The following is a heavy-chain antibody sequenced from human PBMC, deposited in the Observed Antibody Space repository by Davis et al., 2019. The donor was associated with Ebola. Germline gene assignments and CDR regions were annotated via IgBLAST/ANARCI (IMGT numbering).Heavy chain of an antibody. CDR3: ARGSPIEISVFDP. V-gene: IGHV1-46*01. CDR2: TMPSGGIT. J-gene: IGHJ5*02. D-gene: IGHD2/OR15-2a*01. CDR1: EYTFTSYY. Sequence: AASVKVSCKASEYTFTSYYLHWVRQAPGQGLEWMAMTMPSGGITSYAQQFQGRVTMTRDTSTSTVYMELSSLTSEDTAVYYCARGSPIEISVFDPWGQGTLVTVSS.